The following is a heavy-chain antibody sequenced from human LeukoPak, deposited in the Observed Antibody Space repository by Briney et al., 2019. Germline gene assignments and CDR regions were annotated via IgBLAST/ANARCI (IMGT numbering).Heavy chain of an antibody. CDR1: GFTFSSYA. J-gene: IGHJ4*02. Sequence: GGSLRLSCAASGFTFSSYAMHWVRQAPGKGLEYVPAISSNGGGTYYANSVKGRFTISRDNSKNTLYLQMGSLRTEDMAVYYCARIASTPPFTDYWGQGTLVTVSS. CDR2: ISSNGGGT. V-gene: IGHV3-64*01. D-gene: IGHD5/OR15-5a*01. CDR3: ARIASTPPFTDY.